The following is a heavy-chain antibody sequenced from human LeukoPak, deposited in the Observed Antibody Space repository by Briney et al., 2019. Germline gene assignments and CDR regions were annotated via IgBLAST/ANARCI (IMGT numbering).Heavy chain of an antibody. CDR2: IYYSGST. J-gene: IGHJ5*02. V-gene: IGHV4-61*01. D-gene: IGHD3-10*01. Sequence: PSETLSLTCTVSGGSVSSGSYYWSWIRHPPGKGLEWIGYIYYSGSTNYNPSLKSRVTISVDTSKNQFSLKLSSVTAADTAVYYCAREQRINPFNWFDPWGQGTLVTVSS. CDR1: GGSVSSGSYY. CDR3: AREQRINPFNWFDP.